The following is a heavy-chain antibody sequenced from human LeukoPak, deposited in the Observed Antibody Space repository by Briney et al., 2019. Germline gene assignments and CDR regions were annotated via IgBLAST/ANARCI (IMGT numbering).Heavy chain of an antibody. Sequence: ASVKVSCKASGYTFTSYGISWVRQAPGQGLEWMGWISAYNGNTNYAQKLQGRVTMTTDTSTSTAYMELSSLRSEDTAVYYCARGGITIFGEDRAFDIWGQGTMVTVSS. D-gene: IGHD3-3*01. V-gene: IGHV1-18*01. CDR2: ISAYNGNT. CDR1: GYTFTSYG. J-gene: IGHJ3*02. CDR3: ARGGITIFGEDRAFDI.